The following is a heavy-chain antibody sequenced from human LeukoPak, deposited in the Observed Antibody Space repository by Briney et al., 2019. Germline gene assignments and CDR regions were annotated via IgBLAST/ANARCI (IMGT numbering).Heavy chain of an antibody. Sequence: ASVKVSCKVSGYTLTELSMHWVRQAPGKGLEWMGGFDPEDGETIYAQKFQGSVTMTEDTSTDTAYMELSSLRSEDTAVYYCATGDYCSSTSCYAFDIWGQGTMVTVSS. CDR1: GYTLTELS. V-gene: IGHV1-24*01. D-gene: IGHD2-2*01. CDR3: ATGDYCSSTSCYAFDI. J-gene: IGHJ3*02. CDR2: FDPEDGET.